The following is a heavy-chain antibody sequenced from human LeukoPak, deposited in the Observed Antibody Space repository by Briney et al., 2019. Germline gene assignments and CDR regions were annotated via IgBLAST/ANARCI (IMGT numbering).Heavy chain of an antibody. D-gene: IGHD2-2*01. Sequence: KASETLSLTCTVSGGSISSYYWSWIRQPPGKGLEWIGYIYYSGSTNYNPSLKSRVTISVDTSKNQFSLKLSSVTAADTAVYYCARVVDCSSTSCYSGYYYYGMDVWGQGTTVTVSS. CDR3: ARVVDCSSTSCYSGYYYYGMDV. CDR2: IYYSGST. CDR1: GGSISSYY. J-gene: IGHJ6*02. V-gene: IGHV4-59*01.